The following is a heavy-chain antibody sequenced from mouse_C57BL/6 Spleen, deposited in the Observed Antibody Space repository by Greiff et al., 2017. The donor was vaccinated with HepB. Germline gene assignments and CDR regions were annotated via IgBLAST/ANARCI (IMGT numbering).Heavy chain of an antibody. J-gene: IGHJ4*01. CDR2: IDPSDSET. Sequence: QVQLKQPGAELVRPGSSVKLSCKASGYTFTSYWMHWVKQRPLQGLEWIGNIDPSDSETHYNQKFKDKATLTVDKSSSTAYMQLSSLTSEDSAVYYCARFGYYPMDYWGQGTSVTVSS. CDR3: ARFGYYPMDY. CDR1: GYTFTSYW. V-gene: IGHV1-52*01.